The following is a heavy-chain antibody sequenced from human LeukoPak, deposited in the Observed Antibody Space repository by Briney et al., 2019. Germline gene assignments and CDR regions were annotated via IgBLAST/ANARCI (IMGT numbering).Heavy chain of an antibody. CDR2: IRYDGSNK. CDR3: ARDLAGPPQEAFDI. V-gene: IGHV3-30*02. J-gene: IGHJ3*02. Sequence: GGSLRLSCAASGFTFSSYGMHWVRQAPGKGLEWVAFIRYDGSNKYYADSVKGRFTISRDNSKNTLYLQMNSLRAEDTAVYYCARDLAGPPQEAFDIWGQGTMVTVSS. CDR1: GFTFSSYG.